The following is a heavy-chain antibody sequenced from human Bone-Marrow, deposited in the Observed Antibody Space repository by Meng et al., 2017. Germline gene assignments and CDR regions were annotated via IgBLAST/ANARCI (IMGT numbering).Heavy chain of an antibody. D-gene: IGHD3-22*01. J-gene: IGHJ6*02. CDR1: GGTFSSYA. Sequence: SVKVSCKASGGTFSSYAISWVRQAPGQGLEWMGGIIPIFGTANYAQKFQGRVTITTDESTSTAYMELSSLRSEDTAVYYCATNGEITMTPYYYYYGMDVWGQGTTVTVSS. CDR3: ATNGEITMTPYYYYYGMDV. V-gene: IGHV1-69*05. CDR2: IIPIFGTA.